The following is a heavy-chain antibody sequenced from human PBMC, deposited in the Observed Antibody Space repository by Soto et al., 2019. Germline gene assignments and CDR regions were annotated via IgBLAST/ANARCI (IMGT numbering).Heavy chain of an antibody. D-gene: IGHD5-12*01. J-gene: IGHJ6*02. CDR1: GYTFTGYY. Sequence: GASVKVSCKASGYTFTGYYMHWVRQAPGQGLEWMGWINPNSGGTNYAQKFQGWVTMTRDTSISTAYMELSRLRSDDTAVYYCATAIYDDYYYYGMDVWGQGTTVTVSS. CDR2: INPNSGGT. V-gene: IGHV1-2*04. CDR3: ATAIYDDYYYYGMDV.